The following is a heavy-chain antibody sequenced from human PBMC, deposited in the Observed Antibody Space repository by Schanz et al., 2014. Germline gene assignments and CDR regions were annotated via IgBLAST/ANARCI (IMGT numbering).Heavy chain of an antibody. CDR3: ARGARMTTVNTGYNWFDP. J-gene: IGHJ5*02. V-gene: IGHV3-48*02. D-gene: IGHD4-17*01. CDR2: ISSSGSNI. Sequence: EVQLVESGGGLVQPGGSLRLSCAASGFSFSGYSMNWVRQAPGNGLEWLSVISSSGSNIHYADSVKGRFTISRDNARKALFLQMNSLRDEDTAVYFCARGARMTTVNTGYNWFDPWGQGTLVTVSS. CDR1: GFSFSGYS.